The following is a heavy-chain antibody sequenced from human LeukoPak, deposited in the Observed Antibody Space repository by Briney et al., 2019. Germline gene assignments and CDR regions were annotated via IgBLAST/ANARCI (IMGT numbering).Heavy chain of an antibody. V-gene: IGHV1-69*05. CDR1: GYTFTGFY. Sequence: SVKVSCKASGYTFTGFYMHWVRQAPGQGLEWTGGIIPIFGTANYAQKFQGRVTITTDESTSTAYMELSSLRSEDTAVYYCARGKSRGRWGFDIWGQGTMVTVSS. J-gene: IGHJ3*02. D-gene: IGHD4-23*01. CDR3: ARGKSRGRWGFDI. CDR2: IIPIFGTA.